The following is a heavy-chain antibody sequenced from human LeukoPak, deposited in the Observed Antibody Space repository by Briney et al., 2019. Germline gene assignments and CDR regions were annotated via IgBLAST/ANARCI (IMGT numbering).Heavy chain of an antibody. Sequence: PSETLSLTCTVSSGSISGSSYYWGWIRQPPGKGLEWIGIINHSGRTYYKPSLKSRITISVDTSNNQFSLRLSSVIAADTAVYYCARGGSGSYYVDYWGQGTLVTVSS. CDR1: SGSISGSSYY. J-gene: IGHJ4*02. V-gene: IGHV4-39*01. CDR2: INHSGRT. CDR3: ARGGSGSYYVDY. D-gene: IGHD1-26*01.